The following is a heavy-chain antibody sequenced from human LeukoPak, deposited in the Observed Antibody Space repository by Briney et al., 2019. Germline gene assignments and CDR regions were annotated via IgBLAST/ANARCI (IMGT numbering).Heavy chain of an antibody. D-gene: IGHD3-10*01. CDR1: GRFISSYY. V-gene: IGHV4-59*01. Sequence: PSDTLSLTCSVSGRFISSYYGLWIRQPPGKALEGIGYIYYSGSTSYNPCLKSRVTISVDTSKNQISLKVRSVTAADTAVYYCARETYGSGSPGIDYWGQGTLVTVSS. J-gene: IGHJ4*02. CDR2: IYYSGST. CDR3: ARETYGSGSPGIDY.